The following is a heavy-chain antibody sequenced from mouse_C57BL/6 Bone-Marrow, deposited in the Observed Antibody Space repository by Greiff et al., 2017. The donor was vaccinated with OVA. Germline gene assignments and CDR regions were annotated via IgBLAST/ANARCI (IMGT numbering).Heavy chain of an antibody. Sequence: EVQLQQSGPELVKPGASVKISCKASGYSFTDYNMNWVKQSNGKSLEWIGVINPNYGTTSYNQKFKGKATLTVDQSSSTAYMQLNSLTSEDSAVDDCARGNYGNYTWFAYWGQGTLVTVSA. D-gene: IGHD2-1*01. J-gene: IGHJ3*01. V-gene: IGHV1-39*01. CDR2: INPNYGTT. CDR1: GYSFTDYN. CDR3: ARGNYGNYTWFAY.